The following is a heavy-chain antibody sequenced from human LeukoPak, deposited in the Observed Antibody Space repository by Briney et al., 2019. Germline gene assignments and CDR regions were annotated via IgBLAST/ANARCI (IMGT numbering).Heavy chain of an antibody. CDR2: ISFSGST. V-gene: IGHV4-39*01. CDR1: GGAIRSRPYY. J-gene: IGHJ4*02. CDR3: ATLEIGDYYFDY. D-gene: IGHD3-16*01. Sequence: SETLSLTCTVSGGAIRSRPYYWGWVHQPPGKGLEWSGSISFSGSTYYNASLKSRVTISVDTSKHHFSLRLSSVTAADTAVYYCATLEIGDYYFDYWGQGTLVTVSS.